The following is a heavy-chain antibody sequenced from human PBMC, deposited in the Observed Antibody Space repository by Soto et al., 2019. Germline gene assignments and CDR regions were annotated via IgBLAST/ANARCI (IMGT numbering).Heavy chain of an antibody. V-gene: IGHV3-23*01. CDR3: AHPRGYGVFDSVDI. Sequence: EGQLLESGGGLVQPGGSLRLSCAASGFIFSTYAMNWVRQAPGKGLEWVSANSSSGGSTFYAESVRGRFIISRDNSINTLYLQMGSLRTEDXXXXXXAHPRGYGVFDSVDIWGQG. CDR2: NSSSGGST. J-gene: IGHJ3*02. CDR1: GFIFSTYA. D-gene: IGHD4-17*01.